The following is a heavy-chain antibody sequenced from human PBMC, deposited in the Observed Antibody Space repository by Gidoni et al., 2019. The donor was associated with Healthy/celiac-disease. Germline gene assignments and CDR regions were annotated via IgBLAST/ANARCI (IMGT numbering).Heavy chain of an antibody. CDR3: AKEVGYYDSSEIH. V-gene: IGHV3-23*01. J-gene: IGHJ4*02. Sequence: EVHLLESVGGLVHPGGSLRLSCEASGFTFSSDAMSWVRQAPGKGLEWVSASSGSGGSTYYADSVKGRFTISRDNSKNTLYLQMNSLRAEDTAVYYCAKEVGYYDSSEIHWGQGTLVTVSS. D-gene: IGHD3-22*01. CDR1: GFTFSSDA. CDR2: SSGSGGST.